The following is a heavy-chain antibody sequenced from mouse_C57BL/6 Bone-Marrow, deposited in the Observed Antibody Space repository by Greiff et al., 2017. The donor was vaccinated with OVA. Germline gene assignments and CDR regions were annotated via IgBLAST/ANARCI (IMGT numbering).Heavy chain of an antibody. D-gene: IGHD4-1*01. CDR1: GYAFSSSW. J-gene: IGHJ2*01. CDR2: IYPGDGDT. CDR3: ARVGPYFDY. Sequence: VKLQESGPELVKPGASVKISCKASGYAFSSSWMNWVKQRPGKGLEWIGRIYPGDGDTNYNGKFKGKATLTADKSSSTAYMQLSSLTSEDSAVYFCARVGPYFDYWGQGTTLTVSS. V-gene: IGHV1-82*01.